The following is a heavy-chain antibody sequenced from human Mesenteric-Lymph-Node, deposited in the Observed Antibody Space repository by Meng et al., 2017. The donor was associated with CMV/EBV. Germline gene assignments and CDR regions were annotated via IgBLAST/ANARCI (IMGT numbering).Heavy chain of an antibody. CDR1: GFTFSSYW. Sequence: GESLKISCAASGFTFSSYWMSWVRQAPGKGLEWVANIKQDGSEKYYVDSVKGRFTISRDNAKNSLYLQMNSLRAEDTAVYYCARYGWGKGDYYYYGMGVWGQGTTVTVSS. CDR3: ARYGWGKGDYYYYGMGV. V-gene: IGHV3-7*01. J-gene: IGHJ6*02. D-gene: IGHD3-16*01. CDR2: IKQDGSEK.